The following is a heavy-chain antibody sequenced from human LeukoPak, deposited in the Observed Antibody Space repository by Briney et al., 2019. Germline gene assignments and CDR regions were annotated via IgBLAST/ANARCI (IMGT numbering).Heavy chain of an antibody. D-gene: IGHD2-15*01. J-gene: IGHJ4*02. CDR2: IHYTGST. CDR3: ARLGYDGHDY. Sequence: SETLSLTCLVSGGSISGSHWSWIRQPPGKGLEWIGYIHYTGSTNYNPSLKSRVTISVDTSKNQFSLKLSSVTAADTAVYYCARLGYDGHDYWGQGTLVTVSS. V-gene: IGHV4-59*08. CDR1: GGSISGSH.